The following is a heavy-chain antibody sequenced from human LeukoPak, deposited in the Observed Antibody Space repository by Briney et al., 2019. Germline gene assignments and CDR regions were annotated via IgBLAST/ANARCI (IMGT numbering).Heavy chain of an antibody. CDR2: IYYSGST. CDR1: GGSISSSSYY. V-gene: IGHV4-39*01. D-gene: IGHD6-19*01. CDR3: ARPLGIAVAGPFDY. Sequence: SETLSLTCTVSGGSISSSSYYWGWIRQPPGKGLEWIGSIYYSGSTYYNPSLKSRVTISVDTSKNQFSLKLSSVTAADTAVYYCARPLGIAVAGPFDYWGQGTLVTVSS. J-gene: IGHJ4*02.